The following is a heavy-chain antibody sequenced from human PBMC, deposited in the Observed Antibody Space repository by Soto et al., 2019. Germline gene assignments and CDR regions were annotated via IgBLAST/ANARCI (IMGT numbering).Heavy chain of an antibody. D-gene: IGHD3-16*01. Sequence: EVQLVESGGGLVKPGGSLRLSCAASGFTFSSYSMNWVRQAPGKGLEWVSSISSSSSYIYYADSVKGRFTISRDNAKNSLYLQMNGLRAEDTAVYYCAREKGGYFDYWGQGTLVTVSS. J-gene: IGHJ4*02. CDR1: GFTFSSYS. CDR2: ISSSSSYI. CDR3: AREKGGYFDY. V-gene: IGHV3-21*01.